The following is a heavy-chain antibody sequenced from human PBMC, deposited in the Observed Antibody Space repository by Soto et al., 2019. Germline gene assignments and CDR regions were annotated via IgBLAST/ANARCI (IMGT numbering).Heavy chain of an antibody. V-gene: IGHV5-51*01. CDR3: ARQGSNGAYVYFPMDV. CDR2: IYPGDSDT. J-gene: IGHJ6*02. D-gene: IGHD3-16*01. Sequence: PGASLTISCQGSEYMYNNYWIGWLRQKTWKGMEWTGMIYPGDSDTTYSPSFEGQVTMSVDKSISTAYLEWSSLKASDSATYYCARQGSNGAYVYFPMDVWGQGTTVTVSS. CDR1: EYMYNNYW.